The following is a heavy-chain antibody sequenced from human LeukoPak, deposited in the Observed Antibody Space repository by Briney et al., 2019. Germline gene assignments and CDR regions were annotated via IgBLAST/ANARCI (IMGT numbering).Heavy chain of an antibody. CDR2: ISGSGGVT. D-gene: IGHD6-6*01. CDR3: AKGASSSCFDY. Sequence: QPGASLRLSCAASEFSFSSYAMSWVRQAPGKGLEWVSSISGSGGVTYYADCVKGRFTISRDNSKNTLYLQMNSLRAEDTAGYYGAKGASSSCFDYWGQGTQVTVSS. CDR1: EFSFSSYA. J-gene: IGHJ4*02. V-gene: IGHV3-23*01.